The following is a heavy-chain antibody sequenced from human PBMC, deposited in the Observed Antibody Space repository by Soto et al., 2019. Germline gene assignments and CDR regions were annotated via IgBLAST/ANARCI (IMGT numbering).Heavy chain of an antibody. CDR2: MSYDGSHE. CDR1: GFTFSSYG. J-gene: IGHJ6*02. Sequence: GGSLRLSCVASGFTFSSYGMHWVRQAPGKGREWVAVMSYDGSHEYYADSVKGRFTISRDNSKTILYLQMNSLRLEDTAVYYCAKGSVLRVVEAPLAILGGVDVWGQGAMVTVSS. D-gene: IGHD2-8*01. CDR3: AKGSVLRVVEAPLAILGGVDV. V-gene: IGHV3-33*06.